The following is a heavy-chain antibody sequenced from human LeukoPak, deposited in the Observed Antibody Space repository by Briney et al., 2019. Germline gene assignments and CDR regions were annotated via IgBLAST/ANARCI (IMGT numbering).Heavy chain of an antibody. V-gene: IGHV3-53*01. CDR1: GFTVSSNS. CDR2: IYSDNT. J-gene: IGHJ4*02. CDR3: ARDWWLGGDDGY. D-gene: IGHD3-16*01. Sequence: GGSLRLSCTVSGFTVSSNSMSWVRQAPGKGLEWVSFIYSDNTHYSDSVKGRFTISRDNAKNSLYLQMNSLRAEDTAVYYCARDWWLGGDDGYWGQGTLVTVSS.